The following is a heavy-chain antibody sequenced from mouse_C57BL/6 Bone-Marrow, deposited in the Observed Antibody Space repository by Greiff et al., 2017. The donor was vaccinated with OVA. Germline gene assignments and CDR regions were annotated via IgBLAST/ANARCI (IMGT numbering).Heavy chain of an antibody. CDR3: AREGNYGSSYVGYFDV. D-gene: IGHD1-1*01. CDR1: GYTFTSYW. J-gene: IGHJ1*03. Sequence: QVQLQQPGAELVKPGASVKMSCKASGYTFTSYWITWVKQRPGQGLEWIGDIYPGSGSTNYNEKFKSKATLTVDTSSSTAYMQLSSLTSEDSAVDYCAREGNYGSSYVGYFDVGGTGTTVTVSS. V-gene: IGHV1-55*01. CDR2: IYPGSGST.